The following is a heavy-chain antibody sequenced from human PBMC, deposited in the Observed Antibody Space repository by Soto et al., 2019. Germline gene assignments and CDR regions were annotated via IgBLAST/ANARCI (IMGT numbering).Heavy chain of an antibody. CDR2: IKSKTDGGTT. J-gene: IGHJ4*02. CDR3: TTDRVLGTVTTFRSREKGGRNYFDY. CDR1: GFTFSNAW. V-gene: IGHV3-15*01. D-gene: IGHD4-17*01. Sequence: PGGSLRLSCAASGFTFSNAWMSWVRQAPGKGLEWVGRIKSKTDGGTTDYAAPVKGRFTISRDDSKNTLYLQMNSLKTEDTAVYYCTTDRVLGTVTTFRSREKGGRNYFDYWGQGTLVTVSS.